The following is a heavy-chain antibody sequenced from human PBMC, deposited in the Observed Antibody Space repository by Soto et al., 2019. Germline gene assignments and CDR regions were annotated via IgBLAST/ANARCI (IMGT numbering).Heavy chain of an antibody. CDR2: IRNKAYGGTT. V-gene: IGHV3-49*03. D-gene: IGHD2-8*02. J-gene: IGHJ4*02. Sequence: GGSLRLSCTASGFTFGDYAMSWFRQAPGKGLEWVTFIRNKAYGGTTEYAASVKGRFTISRDDSKSIAYLQMNSLKTEDTAVYFCSRGARGYCTSDGCPYCDYWGQGALVTVSS. CDR1: GFTFGDYA. CDR3: SRGARGYCTSDGCPYCDY.